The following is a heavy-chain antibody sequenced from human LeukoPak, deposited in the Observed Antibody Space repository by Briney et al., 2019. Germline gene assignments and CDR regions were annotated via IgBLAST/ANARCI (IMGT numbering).Heavy chain of an antibody. D-gene: IGHD6-13*01. CDR2: IYYSGST. J-gene: IGHJ5*02. CDR1: GGSISSYY. Sequence: SETLSLTCTVSGGSISSYYWSWIRQPPGKGLEWIGYIYYSGSTNYNPSLKSRVTISVDTSKNQFSLKLSSVTAADTAAYYCARHGFLGPEVDAIAAAVSWFDPWGQGTLVTVSS. V-gene: IGHV4-59*08. CDR3: ARHGFLGPEVDAIAAAVSWFDP.